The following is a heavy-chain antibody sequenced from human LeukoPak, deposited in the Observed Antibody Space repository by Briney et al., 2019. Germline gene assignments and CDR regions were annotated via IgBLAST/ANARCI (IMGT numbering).Heavy chain of an antibody. CDR3: AREGRYGDYVFDY. CDR1: GFTFSSYS. D-gene: IGHD4-17*01. J-gene: IGHJ4*02. V-gene: IGHV3-21*01. CDR2: ISSSSSYI. Sequence: PGGSLRLSCAASGFTFSSYSMNWVRQAPGKGLEWVSSISSSSSYIYYADSVKGRFTISRDNAKNSLYLQMNSLRAEDTAVYYCAREGRYGDYVFDYWGQGTLVTVSS.